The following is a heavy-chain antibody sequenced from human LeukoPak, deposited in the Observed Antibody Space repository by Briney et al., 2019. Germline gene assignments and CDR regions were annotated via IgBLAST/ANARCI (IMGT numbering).Heavy chain of an antibody. J-gene: IGHJ4*02. D-gene: IGHD7-27*01. V-gene: IGHV4-28*01. CDR3: ARLAWGRLDY. Sequence: SDTLSLTCGVPGYSISSNNWWGWIRQPAGKGLEWIGRIYTSGSTYYNPSLKSRVTISVDTSKNQFSLKLSSVTAADTAVYYCARLAWGRLDYWGQGTLVTASS. CDR2: IYTSGST. CDR1: GYSISSNNW.